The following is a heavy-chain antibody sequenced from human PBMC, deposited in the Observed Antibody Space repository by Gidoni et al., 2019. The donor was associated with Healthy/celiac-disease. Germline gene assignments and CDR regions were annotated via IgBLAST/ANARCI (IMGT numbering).Heavy chain of an antibody. V-gene: IGHV1-69*01. Sequence: QEQLVQSVAEVKKPGSSVKVSFKATGGTFRSYAISWVRQAPGQGLEWMGGIIPIFGTANYAQKFQGRVTITADESTSTAYMELSSLRSEDTAVYYCASRSSWYPFDYWGQGTLVTVSS. D-gene: IGHD6-13*01. J-gene: IGHJ4*02. CDR3: ASRSSWYPFDY. CDR2: IIPIFGTA. CDR1: GGTFRSYA.